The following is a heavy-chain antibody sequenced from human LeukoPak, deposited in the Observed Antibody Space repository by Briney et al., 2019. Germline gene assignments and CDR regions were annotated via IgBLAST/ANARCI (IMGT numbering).Heavy chain of an antibody. CDR1: GGSFSGYY. Sequence: SETLSLTCAVYGGSFSGYYWSWIRQPPGKGLEWIGEINHSGGTNYNPSLKSRVTISVDTSKNQFSLKLSSVTAADTAVYYCARGRGYSYGPPYYYYYGMDVWGQGTTVTVSS. V-gene: IGHV4-34*01. CDR3: ARGRGYSYGPPYYYYYGMDV. D-gene: IGHD5-18*01. J-gene: IGHJ6*02. CDR2: INHSGGT.